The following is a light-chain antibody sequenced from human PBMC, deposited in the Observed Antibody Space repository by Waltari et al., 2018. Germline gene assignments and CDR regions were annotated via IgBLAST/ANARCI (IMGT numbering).Light chain of an antibody. J-gene: IGLJ2*01. V-gene: IGLV2-14*03. Sequence: QSALTQPASMSGSPGQSITISCTGTSSDVGAYDFVSWYQQHPGKAPKLMIYDVSKWPSGVFNLFSGSKSGNTASLTISWLQTEDEAVYYCASHTDIRPMIFGGGTTLTVL. CDR1: SSDVGAYDF. CDR2: DVS. CDR3: ASHTDIRPMI.